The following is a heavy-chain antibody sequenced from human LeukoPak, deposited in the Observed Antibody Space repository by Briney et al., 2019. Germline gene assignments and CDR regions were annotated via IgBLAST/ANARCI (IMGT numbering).Heavy chain of an antibody. D-gene: IGHD1-26*01. CDR3: ARREVGAHPFHY. CDR2: IYYSGST. Sequence: SETLSLTCTVSGGSISSSSYYWGWIRQPPGKGLEWIGSIYYSGSTYYNPSLKSRVTISVDTSKNQFSLKLSSVTAADTAVYYCARREVGAHPFHYWGQGTLVTVSS. V-gene: IGHV4-39*01. J-gene: IGHJ4*02. CDR1: GGSISSSSYY.